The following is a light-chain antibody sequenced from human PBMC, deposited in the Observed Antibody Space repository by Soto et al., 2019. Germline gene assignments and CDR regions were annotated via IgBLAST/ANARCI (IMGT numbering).Light chain of an antibody. J-gene: IGKJ4*01. Sequence: IVMTQSPATLSVSPGERATLSCGASQSINSNLAWYQQKPGQAPRLLMFRASIRATGFPARFSGSGSGTEFNITISSLQSEDSAIYYCQQYNNWPRATLGGGTKVDIK. CDR2: RAS. CDR3: QQYNNWPRAT. V-gene: IGKV3-15*01. CDR1: QSINSN.